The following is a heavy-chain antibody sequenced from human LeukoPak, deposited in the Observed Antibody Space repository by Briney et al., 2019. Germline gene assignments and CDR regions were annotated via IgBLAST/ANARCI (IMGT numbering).Heavy chain of an antibody. CDR2: ISGSGGST. Sequence: QPGGSLRLSCAASGFTFSSYAMSWVRQAPGKGLEWVSAISGSGGSTYYADSVKGRFTISRDNSENTLYLQMNSLRAEDTAVYYCAKASGKRTYYFDYWGQGTLVTVSS. CDR1: GFTFSSYA. J-gene: IGHJ4*02. V-gene: IGHV3-23*01. CDR3: AKASGKRTYYFDY.